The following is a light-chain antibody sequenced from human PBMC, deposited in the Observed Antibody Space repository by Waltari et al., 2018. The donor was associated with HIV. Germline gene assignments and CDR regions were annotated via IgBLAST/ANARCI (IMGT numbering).Light chain of an antibody. V-gene: IGLV1-47*01. CDR2: RND. Sequence: QSVLTQPPAASGTPGQRVTISCSGSMSTIGSKTVYWYQHVPGTAPKLLMYRNDQRPSGVPDRFSGSKSGTSASLAISGLRSEDEADYYCVVWDDSLSGVVFGGGTKLTVL. CDR1: MSTIGSKT. CDR3: VVWDDSLSGVV. J-gene: IGLJ2*01.